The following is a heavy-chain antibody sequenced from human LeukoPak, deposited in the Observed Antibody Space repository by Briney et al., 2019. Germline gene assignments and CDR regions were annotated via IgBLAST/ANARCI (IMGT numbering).Heavy chain of an antibody. CDR2: IYYSGIT. Sequence: SETLSLTCTVSGGSISSSSYYWGWIRQPPGKGLEWIGYIYYSGITNYNPSLKSRVTISVDTSKNQFSLKLSSVTAADTAVYYCARVVGAAAPPDFWGQGTLVTVSS. V-gene: IGHV4-61*05. CDR3: ARVVGAAAPPDF. J-gene: IGHJ4*02. D-gene: IGHD6-13*01. CDR1: GGSISSSSYY.